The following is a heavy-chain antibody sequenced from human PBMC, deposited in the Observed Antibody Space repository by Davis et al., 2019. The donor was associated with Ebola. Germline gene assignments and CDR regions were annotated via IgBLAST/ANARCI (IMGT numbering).Heavy chain of an antibody. CDR3: ARALHDEVLDY. CDR2: ISSSGRPI. D-gene: IGHD1-1*01. J-gene: IGHJ4*02. V-gene: IGHV3-48*03. CDR1: GFTFSNFE. Sequence: GESLKISCVASGFTFSNFEMNWVRQAPGKGLEWLSYISSSGRPIYYADSVKGRFTISRDNSENVLYLQMDSLRPDDTAIYFCARALHDEVLDYWGQGTPVTVSS.